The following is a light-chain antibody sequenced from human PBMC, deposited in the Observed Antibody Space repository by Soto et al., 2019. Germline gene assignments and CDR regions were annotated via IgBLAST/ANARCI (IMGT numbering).Light chain of an antibody. CDR1: QSVSSSH. Sequence: EIVLTQSPGTLSLSPGERATLSCRASQSVSSSHLAWYQQRPGQAPRLVIYGASTRATGIPARFSGGGSGTEFTLTISSLQSEDFAVYCCQQYNNWPLTFGQGTRLEIK. V-gene: IGKV3-15*01. CDR3: QQYNNWPLT. J-gene: IGKJ5*01. CDR2: GAS.